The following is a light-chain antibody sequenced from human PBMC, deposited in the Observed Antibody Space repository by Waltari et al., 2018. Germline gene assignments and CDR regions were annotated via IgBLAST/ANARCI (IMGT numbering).Light chain of an antibody. V-gene: IGLV2-14*03. CDR1: SRDIWDYNY. CDR3: ASYAGTNPYV. Sequence: QSTLTQPASVSGSPGQSITIPCTGSSRDIWDYNYFPWFQQHPHQVPTLLTYEVLNRPSGVSARFSGSTSGTTAFLTISGLQTDDEASYYCASYAGTNPYVFGTGT. CDR2: EVL. J-gene: IGLJ1*01.